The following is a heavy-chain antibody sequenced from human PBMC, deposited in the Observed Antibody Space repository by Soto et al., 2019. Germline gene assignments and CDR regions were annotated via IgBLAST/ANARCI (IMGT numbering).Heavy chain of an antibody. CDR2: ISWNSGSI. CDR1: GFTFDDYA. J-gene: IGHJ5*02. D-gene: IGHD3-10*01. CDR3: AKGGEWFDP. Sequence: EVQLVESGGGLVQPGRSLRLSCAASGFTFDDYAMHWVRQAPGKGLEWVSGISWNSGSIGYADSVKGRFTISRDNAKNALYLQMNSLRAEDTALYYCAKGGEWFDPWGKGTLVTVSS. V-gene: IGHV3-9*01.